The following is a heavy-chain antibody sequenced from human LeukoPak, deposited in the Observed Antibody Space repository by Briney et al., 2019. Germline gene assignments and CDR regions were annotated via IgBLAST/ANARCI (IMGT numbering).Heavy chain of an antibody. J-gene: IGHJ5*02. D-gene: IGHD6-19*01. CDR3: ASEAVAGNNWFDP. CDR2: MNPNSGNT. CDR1: GYIFTSYD. V-gene: IGHV1-8*01. Sequence: ASVKVSCKASGYIFTSYDINWVRQATGQGLEWMGWMNPNSGNTGYAQKFQGRVTVTRNTSISTAYMELSSLRSEDTAVYYCASEAVAGNNWFDPWGQGTLVTVSS.